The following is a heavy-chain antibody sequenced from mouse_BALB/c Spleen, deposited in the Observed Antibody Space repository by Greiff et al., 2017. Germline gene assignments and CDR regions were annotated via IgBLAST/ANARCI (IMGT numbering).Heavy chain of an antibody. J-gene: IGHJ4*01. V-gene: IGHV1-69*02. CDR1: GYTFTSYW. CDR2: IDPSDSYT. CDR3: ASLEY. Sequence: QVQLKQPGAELVKPGASVKLSCKASGYTFTSYWMHWVKQRPGQGLEWIGEIDPSDSYTNYNQKFKGKATLTVDKSSSTAYMQLSSLTSEDSAVYYCASLEYWGQGTSVTVSS.